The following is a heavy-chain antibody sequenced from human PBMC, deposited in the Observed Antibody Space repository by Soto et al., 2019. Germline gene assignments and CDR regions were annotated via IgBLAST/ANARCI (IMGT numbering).Heavy chain of an antibody. J-gene: IGHJ4*02. V-gene: IGHV3-7*01. Sequence: LVESVGGLVQPGGSLRLSCAASGFTFSNIWMSWVRRSPEKGPEWVASISPDGGEIYYVDSVKGRFTISRDNTRNSLYLQMNSLRAEDTAVYYCAKVPRWGQGTLVTVSS. CDR2: ISPDGGEI. CDR1: GFTFSNIW. CDR3: AKVPR.